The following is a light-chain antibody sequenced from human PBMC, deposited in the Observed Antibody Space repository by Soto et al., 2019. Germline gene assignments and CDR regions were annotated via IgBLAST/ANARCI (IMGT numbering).Light chain of an antibody. CDR1: QIFCNCVSNSY. V-gene: IGKV3-20*01. J-gene: IGKJ4*01. CDR3: HQYGSSPLA. Sequence: DIVSTPSHCLPSFLPGETAINSKSSHQIFCNCVSNSYLAWYQQNPGQAPRLLIYGASSRATGIPDRFSGSGSGTDFSLTISRLETEDFAVYYCHQYGSSPLAFGGRTKVDIK. CDR2: GAS.